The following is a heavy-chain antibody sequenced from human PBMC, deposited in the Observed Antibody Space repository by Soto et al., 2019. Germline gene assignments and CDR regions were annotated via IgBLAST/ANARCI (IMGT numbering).Heavy chain of an antibody. J-gene: IGHJ6*02. D-gene: IGHD3-3*01. CDR3: ASCERFPRVGVDYYALDV. CDR1: GFTINRND. CDR2: MSFDGNHQ. Sequence: QVHLVESGGGVVQPGGSLRLSCAASGFTINRNDMYWVRQAPGKGLEWVAVMSFDGNHQHYADSVKGRFTISRDNSKNTLSLEMNSLRRDDTAVDYCASCERFPRVGVDYYALDVWGQGTTVIVSS. V-gene: IGHV3-30*03.